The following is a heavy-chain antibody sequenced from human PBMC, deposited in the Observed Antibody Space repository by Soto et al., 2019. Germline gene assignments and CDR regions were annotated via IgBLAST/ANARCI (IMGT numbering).Heavy chain of an antibody. CDR2: ISGSGGST. D-gene: IGHD6-13*01. CDR1: GFTVSDYV. V-gene: IGHV3-23*01. Sequence: XGSLSLSCAAAGFTVSDYVMSVVRPARGGGLWWVSAISGSGGSTSYADSVKGPFTISSDNSKTTLYMQTNNMRAEDTDVYYCAKDSSSWSGGYYYYYAMDFWGQGATVTVSS. J-gene: IGHJ6*02. CDR3: AKDSSSWSGGYYYYYAMDF.